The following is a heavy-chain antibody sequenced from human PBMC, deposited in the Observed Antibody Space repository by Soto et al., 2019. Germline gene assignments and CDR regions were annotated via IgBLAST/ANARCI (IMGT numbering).Heavy chain of an antibody. V-gene: IGHV4-30-2*02. CDR3: ARHLAGYYGSGSPDAFDI. CDR2: IYHSGST. J-gene: IGHJ3*02. CDR1: GGSISSGGYS. Sequence: TSETLSLTCAVSGGSISSGGYSWSWIRQPPGKGLEWIGYIYHSGSTYYNPSLKSRVTISVDRSKNPFSLKLSSVTAADTAVYYCARHLAGYYGSGSPDAFDIWGQGTMVSVTS. D-gene: IGHD3-10*01.